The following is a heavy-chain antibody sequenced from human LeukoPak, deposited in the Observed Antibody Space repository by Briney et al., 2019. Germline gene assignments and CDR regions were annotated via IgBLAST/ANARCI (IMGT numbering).Heavy chain of an antibody. CDR1: GYTFTSYG. CDR3: ARGGTVLRPNSPYDY. V-gene: IGHV1-18*01. CDR2: ISAYNGNT. Sequence: ASVKVSCKASGYTFTSYGISWVRQAPGQGLEWMGCISAYNGNTNYAQKLQGRVTMTRDTSTSTVYMELSSLRSDDTAVYYCARGGTVLRPNSPYDYWGQGTLVTVSS. D-gene: IGHD4-17*01. J-gene: IGHJ4*02.